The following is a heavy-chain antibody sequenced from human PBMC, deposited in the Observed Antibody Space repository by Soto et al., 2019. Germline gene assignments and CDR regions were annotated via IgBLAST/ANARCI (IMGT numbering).Heavy chain of an antibody. D-gene: IGHD4-17*01. V-gene: IGHV3-74*01. CDR3: ARGGRSGGYGDYFDY. CDR2: INSDGSST. CDR1: GFTFSSYW. Sequence: EVQLVESGGGLVQPGGSLRLSCAASGFTFSSYWMHWVRQAPGKGLVWVSRINSDGSSTSYADSVKGRFTISRDNAKNTLYLQMNRLRAEDTAVYYCARGGRSGGYGDYFDYWGQGTLVTVSS. J-gene: IGHJ4*02.